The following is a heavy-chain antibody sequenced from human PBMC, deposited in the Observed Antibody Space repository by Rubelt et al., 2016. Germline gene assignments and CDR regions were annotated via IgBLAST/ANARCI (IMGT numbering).Heavy chain of an antibody. V-gene: IGHV1-46*01. J-gene: IGHJ4*02. CDR2: INPSDGST. CDR3: ARAVRGNWNTDTIRDC. Sequence: QVQLVQSGAEVKKPGASVKVSCKASGYTFTNYYMHWVRQAPGQGLEWVGIINPSDGSTSFAQKFQGRVTMTRDTSTSAVYMELGSLRSEDTAVYYCARAVRGNWNTDTIRDCWGQGTLVTVSS. CDR1: GYTFTNYY. D-gene: IGHD1/OR15-1a*01.